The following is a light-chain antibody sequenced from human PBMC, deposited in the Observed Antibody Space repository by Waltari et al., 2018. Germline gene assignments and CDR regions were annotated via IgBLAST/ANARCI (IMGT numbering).Light chain of an antibody. CDR3: SSYTSSSTVV. CDR1: SSDVGSYNR. Sequence: QSALTQPPSVSRSPGQSVTISCTGTSSDVGSYNRVSWYQQPPGTAPKLMLYEVSKLPSGVPDRLSGSKSGHTDSLTISGLQAEDEADYYCSSYTSSSTVVFGGGTKLTVL. CDR2: EVS. J-gene: IGLJ2*01. V-gene: IGLV2-18*02.